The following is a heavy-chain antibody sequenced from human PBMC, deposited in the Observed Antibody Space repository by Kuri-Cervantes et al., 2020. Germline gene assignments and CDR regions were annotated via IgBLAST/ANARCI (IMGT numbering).Heavy chain of an antibody. J-gene: IGHJ6*02. CDR1: GGSVSSGSYY. Sequence: GSLRLSCTVSGGSVSSGSYYWSWIRQPPGKGLEWIGYIYYSGSTNYNPSLKSRVTISVDTSKNQFSLKLSSVTAADTAVYYCARLKLLPIYYYYYGMDVWGQGTTVTVSS. CDR3: ARLKLLPIYYYYYGMDV. V-gene: IGHV4-61*01. D-gene: IGHD2-15*01. CDR2: IYYSGST.